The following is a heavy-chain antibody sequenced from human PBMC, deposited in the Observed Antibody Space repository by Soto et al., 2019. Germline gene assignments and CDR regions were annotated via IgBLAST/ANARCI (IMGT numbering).Heavy chain of an antibody. CDR2: ISGSTGST. CDR1: GFTFSSYA. J-gene: IGHJ4*02. Sequence: EVQLLESGGGLIQPGGSLRLSCAASGFTFSSYAMTWVRQAPGKGLEWVSAISGSTGSTYYVDSVKGRFTISRDNSKNKLYLQMNSLRAEDTAVYYCAKSNWNYWDAPYHFDSWGQGTLVTVSS. V-gene: IGHV3-23*01. CDR3: AKSNWNYWDAPYHFDS. D-gene: IGHD1-7*01.